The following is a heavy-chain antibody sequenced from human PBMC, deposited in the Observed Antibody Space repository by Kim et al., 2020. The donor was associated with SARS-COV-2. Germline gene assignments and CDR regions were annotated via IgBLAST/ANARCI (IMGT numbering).Heavy chain of an antibody. Sequence: GGSLRLSCIASGFTFSSFAMSWVRQAPGKGLEWVSAISDSGGRTYYAESVEGRFTISRDNSKNTLYLQLTSLGVEDMATYYCVKENKMGDYTSGCDFWVPGPLVTVSS. CDR3: VKENKMGDYTSGCDF. J-gene: IGHJ4*02. CDR2: ISDSGGRT. V-gene: IGHV3-23*01. CDR1: GFTFSSFA. D-gene: IGHD4-17*01.